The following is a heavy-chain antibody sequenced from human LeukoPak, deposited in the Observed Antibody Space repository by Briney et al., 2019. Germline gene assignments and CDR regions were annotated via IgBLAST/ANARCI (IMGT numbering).Heavy chain of an antibody. CDR1: GGSISSSSYY. Sequence: SETLSLTCTVSGGSISSSSYYWSWIRQPAGKGLEWIGRIYTSGSTNYNPSLKSRVTMSVDTSKNQFSLELSSVTAADTAVYYCARDLESYDFWSQGGDYYYYMDVWGKGTTVTVSS. D-gene: IGHD3-3*01. J-gene: IGHJ6*03. CDR2: IYTSGST. CDR3: ARDLESYDFWSQGGDYYYYMDV. V-gene: IGHV4-61*02.